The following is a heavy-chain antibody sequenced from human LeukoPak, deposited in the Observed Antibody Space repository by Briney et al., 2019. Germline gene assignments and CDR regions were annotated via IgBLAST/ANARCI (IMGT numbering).Heavy chain of an antibody. V-gene: IGHV4-59*01. Sequence: SETLSLTCTVSGGSISSYYWSWIRQPPGKGLEWIGYIYYSGSTNYNPSLKSRVTISVNTSKNQFSLKLSSATAADTAVYYCARVGWWYYFDYWGQGTLVTVSS. CDR3: ARVGWWYYFDY. J-gene: IGHJ4*02. CDR2: IYYSGST. D-gene: IGHD2-15*01. CDR1: GGSISSYY.